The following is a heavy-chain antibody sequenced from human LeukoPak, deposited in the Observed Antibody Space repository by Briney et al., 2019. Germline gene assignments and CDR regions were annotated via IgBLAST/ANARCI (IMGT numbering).Heavy chain of an antibody. CDR3: ARGPVVVTAPSDY. CDR2: ISSSSSYI. CDR1: GFTFSSYS. J-gene: IGHJ4*02. V-gene: IGHV3-21*01. Sequence: GGSLRLSXAASGFTFSSYSMNWVCQAPGKGLEWVSSISSSSSYIYYADSVKGRFTISRDNAKNSLYLQMDSLRAEDTAVYYCARGPVVVTAPSDYWGQGTLVTVSS. D-gene: IGHD2-21*02.